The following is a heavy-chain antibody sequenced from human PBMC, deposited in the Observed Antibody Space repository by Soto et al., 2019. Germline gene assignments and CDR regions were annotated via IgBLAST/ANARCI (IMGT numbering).Heavy chain of an antibody. CDR2: VYHTGRT. Sequence: QVQLQESGPGLVKPSETLSLTCTVSGGSFKSGSYSWSWIRQPPGKGLEWIGYVYHTGRTSYNPSLKSRVSISMDTSKNQFSLKLDSVTAADTGVYFCARDFAYFDSWGQGTLVTVSS. D-gene: IGHD3-3*01. CDR3: ARDFAYFDS. J-gene: IGHJ4*02. V-gene: IGHV4-61*01. CDR1: GGSFKSGSYS.